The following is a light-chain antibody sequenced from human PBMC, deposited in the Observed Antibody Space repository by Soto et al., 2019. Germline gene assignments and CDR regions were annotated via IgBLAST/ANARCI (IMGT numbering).Light chain of an antibody. V-gene: IGKV1-5*03. Sequence: DIQMTQSPSTLSASVGDRVTLTCRASQSVTTKLAWYQQKPGKAPKLLIYRASTWATGVPARFSGSGSGTEFTLNISSLQPEDFSTYYCQHFHSYTVTFGRGTQVDI. CDR1: QSVTTK. J-gene: IGKJ3*01. CDR3: QHFHSYTVT. CDR2: RAS.